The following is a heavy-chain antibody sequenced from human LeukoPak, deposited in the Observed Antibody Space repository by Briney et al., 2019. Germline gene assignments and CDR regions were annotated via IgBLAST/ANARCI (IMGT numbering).Heavy chain of an antibody. Sequence: SETLSLTCTVSGGSISSGSYYWSWIRQPAGKGLEWIGRIYTSGSTNYNPSLKSRVTISVDTSKNQFSLKLSSVTAADTAVYYCARDYGDGSYYSDAFDIWGQGTMVTVSS. V-gene: IGHV4-61*02. CDR1: GGSISSGSYY. J-gene: IGHJ3*02. CDR3: ARDYGDGSYYSDAFDI. D-gene: IGHD1-26*01. CDR2: IYTSGST.